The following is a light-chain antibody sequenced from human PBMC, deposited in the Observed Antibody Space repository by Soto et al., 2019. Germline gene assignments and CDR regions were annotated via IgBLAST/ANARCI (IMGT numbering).Light chain of an antibody. CDR1: QSINSW. Sequence: DIQMTQSPSTLSASVGDRVTITCRASQSINSWLAWYQQKPGKAPKLLIHRASILQSGVPSRFSGSGSGTDFTLTISSLQPDDFAAYYCQQYEVYPITFGQGTRLEIK. V-gene: IGKV1-5*03. J-gene: IGKJ5*01. CDR2: RAS. CDR3: QQYEVYPIT.